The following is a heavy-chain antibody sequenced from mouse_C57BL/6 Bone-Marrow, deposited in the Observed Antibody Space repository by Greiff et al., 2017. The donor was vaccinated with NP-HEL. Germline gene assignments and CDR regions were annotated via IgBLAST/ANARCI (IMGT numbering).Heavy chain of an antibody. CDR1: GYTFTSYW. V-gene: IGHV1-55*01. CDR2: IYPGSGST. CDR3: AKPRYNDNSCFAY. Sequence: QVQLQQPGAELVKPGASVKMSCKASGYTFTSYWITWVKQRPGQGLEWIGDIYPGSGSTNYNEKFKSKATLTVDTSSSTAYMQLSSLTSEDSAVYYCAKPRYNDNSCFAYWGQGTLVTVSA. J-gene: IGHJ3*01. D-gene: IGHD2-1*01.